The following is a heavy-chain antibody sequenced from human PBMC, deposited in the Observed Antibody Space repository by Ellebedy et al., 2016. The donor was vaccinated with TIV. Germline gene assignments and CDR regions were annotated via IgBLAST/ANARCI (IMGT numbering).Heavy chain of an antibody. CDR2: TDLGGSDI. D-gene: IGHD3-9*01. CDR3: ARRGLRYFDWLTEDYYYYGMDV. Sequence: GESLKISCKGSGYSFTSYWIGWVRQMPGKGPEWMGVTDLGGSDIRYIPSFQGQVTISADKSISTAYLQWSSLKASDTAMYYCARRGLRYFDWLTEDYYYYGMDVWGQGTTVTVSS. V-gene: IGHV5-51*01. CDR1: GYSFTSYW. J-gene: IGHJ6*02.